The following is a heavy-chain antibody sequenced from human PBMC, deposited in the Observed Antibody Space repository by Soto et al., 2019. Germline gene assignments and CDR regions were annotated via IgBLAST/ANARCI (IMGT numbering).Heavy chain of an antibody. CDR3: AREGTTSYYYYYGMDV. CDR1: GGSVSSGSYY. Sequence: SATLSLTCTVSGGSVSSGSYYWSWIRQPPGKGLEWIGYIYYSGSTNYNPSLKSRVTISVDTSKNQFSLKLSSVTAANTAVYYCAREGTTSYYYYYGMDVWGQGTTVTVSS. D-gene: IGHD1-1*01. CDR2: IYYSGST. V-gene: IGHV4-61*01. J-gene: IGHJ6*02.